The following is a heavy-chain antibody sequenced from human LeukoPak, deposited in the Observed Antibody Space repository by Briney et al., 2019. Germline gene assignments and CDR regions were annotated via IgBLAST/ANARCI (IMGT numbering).Heavy chain of an antibody. CDR1: GGTFSSYA. D-gene: IGHD3-10*01. CDR3: ARDISITMVRGVGYYFDY. CDR2: IIPILGIA. J-gene: IGHJ4*02. Sequence: ASVKVSCKASGGTFSSYAISWVRQAPGQGLEWMGRIIPILGIANCAQKFQGRVTITADKSTSTAYMELSSLRSEDTAVYYCARDISITMVRGVGYYFDYWGQGTLVTVSS. V-gene: IGHV1-69*04.